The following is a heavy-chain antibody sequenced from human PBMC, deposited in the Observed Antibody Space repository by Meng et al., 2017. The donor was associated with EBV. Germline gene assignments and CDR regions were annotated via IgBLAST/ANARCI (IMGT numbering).Heavy chain of an antibody. CDR1: GGSFTDYY. CDR2: VSHSGRT. D-gene: IGHD5/OR15-5a*01. J-gene: IGHJ4*02. V-gene: IGHV4-34*01. Sequence: QVLLRQWGAXLLKPXXXLSPSCAVYGGSFTDYYWSWIRQAPGKSLEWIGEVSHSGRTRYNPSLKSRVSMSADVSKKQFSLKMKSVTAADTGVYFCARVGYSVHDVSFEDFWGQGTMVTVSS. CDR3: ARVGYSVHDVSFEDF.